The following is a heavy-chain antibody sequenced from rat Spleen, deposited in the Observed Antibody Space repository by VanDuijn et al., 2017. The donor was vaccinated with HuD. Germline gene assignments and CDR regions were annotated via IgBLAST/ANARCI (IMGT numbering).Heavy chain of an antibody. Sequence: EVQLVESGGGLVQPGRSLKLSCVASGITFNNFWMSWIRQAPGKGLEWVASISIGGYNTYYRDSVKGRFTISRDNAKSPLYLQMDSLKSEDTATYYCARHGYYSSYIYYFDYWGQGVMVTVSS. J-gene: IGHJ2*01. V-gene: IGHV5-31*01. CDR1: GITFNNFW. CDR2: ISIGGYNT. D-gene: IGHD1-2*01. CDR3: ARHGYYSSYIYYFDY.